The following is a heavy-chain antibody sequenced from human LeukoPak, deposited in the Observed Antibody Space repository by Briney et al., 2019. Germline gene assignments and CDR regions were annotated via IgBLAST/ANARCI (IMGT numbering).Heavy chain of an antibody. Sequence: SETLSLTCTVSGGSISSYYWSWIRQPAGKGLEWIGRIYTSGSTNYNPSLKSRVTMSVDTSKNQFSLKLSSVTAADTAVYYCARDGVVPAARAEYYYYYYMDVWGKGTAVTVSS. CDR2: IYTSGST. J-gene: IGHJ6*03. CDR3: ARDGVVPAARAEYYYYYYMDV. CDR1: GGSISSYY. V-gene: IGHV4-4*07. D-gene: IGHD2-2*01.